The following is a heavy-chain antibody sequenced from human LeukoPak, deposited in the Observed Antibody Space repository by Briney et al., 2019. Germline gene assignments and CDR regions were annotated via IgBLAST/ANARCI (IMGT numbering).Heavy chain of an antibody. V-gene: IGHV4-4*09. CDR1: GGSISSYY. CDR2: IYTSGST. J-gene: IGHJ1*01. Sequence: SETLSLTCTVSGGSISSYYWSRIRQPPGKGLEWIGYIYTSGSTNYNPSLKSRVTISVDTSKNRFSLKLSSVTAADTAVYYCARHVDSSSWYEYFQHWGQGTLVTVSS. D-gene: IGHD6-13*01. CDR3: ARHVDSSSWYEYFQH.